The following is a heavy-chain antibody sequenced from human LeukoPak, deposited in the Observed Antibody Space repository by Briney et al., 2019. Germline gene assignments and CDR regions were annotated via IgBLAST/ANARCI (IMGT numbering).Heavy chain of an antibody. CDR1: GYTFAGYY. Sequence: ASVKVSCKASGYTFAGYYMHWVRQAPGQGLEWMGWINPNSGGTNYAQKFQGRVTMTRDTSISTAYMELSRLRSDDSAVYYCAIVGLTTVTTSGNYWGQGTLVTVSS. CDR3: AIVGLTTVTTSGNY. J-gene: IGHJ4*02. CDR2: INPNSGGT. V-gene: IGHV1-2*02. D-gene: IGHD4-17*01.